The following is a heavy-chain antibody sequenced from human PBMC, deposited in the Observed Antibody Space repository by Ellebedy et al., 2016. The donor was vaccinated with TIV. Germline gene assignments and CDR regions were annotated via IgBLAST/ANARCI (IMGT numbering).Heavy chain of an antibody. CDR1: GDSINGYY. V-gene: IGHV4-59*08. Sequence: MPSETLSPTCTVPGDSINGYYWSWIRQPPGKGLEYIGHIYYIGTTNYNPSLKSRVTISVDTSKNQVSLKLRSLTAADTAVYLCARQGPYDFAPDYWGQGILVTVSS. CDR3: ARQGPYDFAPDY. J-gene: IGHJ4*02. CDR2: IYYIGTT. D-gene: IGHD3-3*01.